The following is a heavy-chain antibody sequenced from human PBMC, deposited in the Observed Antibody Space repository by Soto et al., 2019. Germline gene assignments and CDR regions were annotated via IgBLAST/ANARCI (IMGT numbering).Heavy chain of an antibody. Sequence: GGSQSLSCAASGFHFSSYAMHWVRQAPGKGLEWVAVISYDGSNKYYADSVKGRFTISRDNSKNTLYLQMNSLRAEDTAVYYCAKGDSSSTGPAYGMDVWGQGTTVTVSS. V-gene: IGHV3-30-3*01. CDR3: AKGDSSSTGPAYGMDV. CDR1: GFHFSSYA. D-gene: IGHD6-6*01. CDR2: ISYDGSNK. J-gene: IGHJ6*02.